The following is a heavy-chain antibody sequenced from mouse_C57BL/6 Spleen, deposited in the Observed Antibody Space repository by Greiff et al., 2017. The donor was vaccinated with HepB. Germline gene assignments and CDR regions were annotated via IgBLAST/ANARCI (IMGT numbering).Heavy chain of an antibody. Sequence: QVQLQQPGAELVKPGASVKMSCKASGYTFTSYWITWVKQRPGQGLEWIGDIDPETGGTAYNQKFKGKAILTADKSSSTAYMELRSLTSEDSAVYYCTRDEVTTGFAYWGQGTLVTVSA. CDR2: IDPETGGT. V-gene: IGHV1-55*01. CDR3: TRDEVTTGFAY. J-gene: IGHJ3*01. D-gene: IGHD2-2*01. CDR1: GYTFTSYW.